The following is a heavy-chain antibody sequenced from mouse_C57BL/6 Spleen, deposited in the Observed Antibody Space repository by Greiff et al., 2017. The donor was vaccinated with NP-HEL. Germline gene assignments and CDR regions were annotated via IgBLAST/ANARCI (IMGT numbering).Heavy chain of an antibody. D-gene: IGHD2-5*01. CDR1: GFNIKDYY. V-gene: IGHV14-1*01. Sequence: VQLQQSGAELVRPGASVKLSCTASGFNIKDYYMLWVKQRPEQGLEWIGRIDPEDGDTEYAPKFQGKATMTADTSSNTAYLQLSSLTSEDTAVYYCTTPIYYSNYGVAWFAYWGQGTLVTVSA. J-gene: IGHJ3*01. CDR3: TTPIYYSNYGVAWFAY. CDR2: IDPEDGDT.